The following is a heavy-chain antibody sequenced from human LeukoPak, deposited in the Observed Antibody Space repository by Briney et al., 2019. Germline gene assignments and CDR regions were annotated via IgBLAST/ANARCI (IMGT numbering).Heavy chain of an antibody. D-gene: IGHD2-15*01. CDR3: AKETIYCSGGSCYHDAFDI. J-gene: IGHJ3*02. V-gene: IGHV3-9*03. CDR2: ISWNSVSI. CDR1: GFTFDDYA. Sequence: GGSLRLSCAASGFTFDDYAMHWVRQAPGQGLEWVSGISWNSVSIDYADSVKGRFTISRDNAKNSLYPQMNSLRPEDMALYYCAKETIYCSGGSCYHDAFDIWGQGTMVTVSS.